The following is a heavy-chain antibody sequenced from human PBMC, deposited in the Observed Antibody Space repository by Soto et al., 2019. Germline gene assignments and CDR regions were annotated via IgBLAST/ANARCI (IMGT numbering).Heavy chain of an antibody. V-gene: IGHV3-7*01. CDR3: ARELVGTGWYFDL. D-gene: IGHD2-8*02. Sequence: GQLVESGGGLVQPGGSLRLSCGASGFSFDSYSISWVRQAPGKGLEWVANINHVGSEKYYVDSVKGRFTRSRDNAKNSVHLQMSSLRAEDTAVYYCARELVGTGWYFDLWGRCTLVTVSS. CDR2: INHVGSEK. J-gene: IGHJ2*01. CDR1: GFSFDSYS.